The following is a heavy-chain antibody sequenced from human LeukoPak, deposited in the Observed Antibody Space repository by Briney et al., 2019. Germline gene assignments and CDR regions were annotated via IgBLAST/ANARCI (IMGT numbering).Heavy chain of an antibody. D-gene: IGHD3-22*01. CDR2: IYYGGST. CDR3: ARAYYYASSAFDI. Sequence: PSQTLSLTCTVSGGSISSAGYYWDWIRQPPGKGLECIGSIYYGGSTYYNPSLKSRVIISVDTSKNQFSLKLSSVTAADTAVYYCARAYYYASSAFDIWGQGTMVTVSS. CDR1: GGSISSAGYY. V-gene: IGHV4-39*01. J-gene: IGHJ3*02.